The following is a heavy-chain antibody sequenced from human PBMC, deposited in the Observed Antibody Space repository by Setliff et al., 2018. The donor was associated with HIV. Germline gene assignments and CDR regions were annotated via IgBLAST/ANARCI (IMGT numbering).Heavy chain of an antibody. V-gene: IGHV4-39*01. CDR3: ARHRYGSGNCDFDY. CDR1: GGSINTKIFY. D-gene: IGHD3-10*01. J-gene: IGHJ4*02. CDR2: IYYSGTT. Sequence: SETVSLTCTVPGGSINTKIFYWGYIRQPPGKGLEWIGTIYYSGTTYYNPSLKSRVTMSIDTSKNQFSLKLSSVTAADTAVYYCARHRYGSGNCDFDYWGQGTLVTVSS.